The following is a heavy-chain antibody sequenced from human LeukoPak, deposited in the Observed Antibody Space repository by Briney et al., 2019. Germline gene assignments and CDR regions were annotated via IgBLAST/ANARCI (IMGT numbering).Heavy chain of an antibody. CDR1: ASTLDDYA. Sequence: GGSLRLSCVASASTLDDYAMHWVRQAPGKGLEWVSGISWNSGSIDYADSVKGRFTISRDNAKKSLYLQMNSLRAEDTALYYCAKAPRHGYNLNYFDSWGQGTLVTVSS. D-gene: IGHD5-24*01. J-gene: IGHJ4*02. CDR2: ISWNSGSI. CDR3: AKAPRHGYNLNYFDS. V-gene: IGHV3-9*01.